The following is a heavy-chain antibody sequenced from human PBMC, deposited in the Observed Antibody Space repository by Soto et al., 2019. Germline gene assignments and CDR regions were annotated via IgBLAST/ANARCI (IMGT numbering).Heavy chain of an antibody. CDR2: IWYDGSNK. CDR3: ARDFFRISDYYYYYGMDV. D-gene: IGHD1-20*01. V-gene: IGHV3-33*01. J-gene: IGHJ6*02. Sequence: GGSLRLSCAASGFTFSSYGMHWVRQAPGKGLEWVAVIWYDGSNKYYADSVKGRFTISRDNSKNTLYLQMNSLRAEDTAVYYCARDFFRISDYYYYYGMDVWGQGTTVTVSS. CDR1: GFTFSSYG.